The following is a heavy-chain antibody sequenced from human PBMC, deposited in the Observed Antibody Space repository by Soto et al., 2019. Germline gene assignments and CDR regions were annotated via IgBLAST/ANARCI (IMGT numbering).Heavy chain of an antibody. D-gene: IGHD6-19*01. V-gene: IGHV3-23*01. Sequence: EVHLLESGGGVVQPGGSLRLSCVASGFNFKKFAMSWVRQAPGEGLEWVSGISCCGGSTSYADSVKGRFSIARDDSTNTLSLKMNNLRVEDTAQYYCAKAAGEQWLLPHLDKWGQGTLVTVS. CDR2: ISCCGGST. CDR3: AKAAGEQWLLPHLDK. CDR1: GFNFKKFA. J-gene: IGHJ4*02.